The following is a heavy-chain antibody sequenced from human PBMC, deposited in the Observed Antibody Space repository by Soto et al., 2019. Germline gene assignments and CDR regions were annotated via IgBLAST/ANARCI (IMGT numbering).Heavy chain of an antibody. V-gene: IGHV4-31*03. Sequence: SETLSLTCTVSGGSIRSGGYYWSWIRQHPGKGLEWIGYIYYSGSTYYNPSLKSRVTISVDTSKNQFSLKLRSVTAADTAVYYCARLNYYDSSGYSHFDYWGQGTLVTVSS. J-gene: IGHJ4*02. CDR3: ARLNYYDSSGYSHFDY. CDR2: IYYSGST. CDR1: GGSIRSGGYY. D-gene: IGHD3-22*01.